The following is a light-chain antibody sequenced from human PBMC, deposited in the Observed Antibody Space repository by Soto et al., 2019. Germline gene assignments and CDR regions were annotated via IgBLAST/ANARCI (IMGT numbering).Light chain of an antibody. Sequence: DIQMTQSPSSLSASVGDRVTITCRASQSISSYLNWYQQKPGKAPKLLIYAASSLQSGVPSRLSGSGSGTDFTLTISSLQPEDFATYYCQQSYSTPWTFGQGNKVEIK. CDR1: QSISSY. CDR2: AAS. V-gene: IGKV1-39*01. CDR3: QQSYSTPWT. J-gene: IGKJ1*01.